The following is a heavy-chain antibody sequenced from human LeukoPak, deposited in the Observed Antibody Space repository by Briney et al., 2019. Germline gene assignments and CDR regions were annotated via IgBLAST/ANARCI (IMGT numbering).Heavy chain of an antibody. D-gene: IGHD6-13*01. CDR3: ARHGPIAAADDY. V-gene: IGHV5-51*01. CDR2: IYPDDSDT. CDR1: GYRFTTYW. J-gene: IGHJ4*02. Sequence: GESLKISCKGSGYRFTTYWIGWVRQMPGKGLEWMGIIYPDDSDTRYSPSFQGQITISADKSINTAYLQWSSLKASDTAMYYCARHGPIAAADDYWGQGTLVTVSS.